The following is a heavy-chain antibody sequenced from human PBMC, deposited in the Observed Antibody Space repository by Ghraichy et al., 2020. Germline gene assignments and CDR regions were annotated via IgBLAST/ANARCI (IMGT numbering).Heavy chain of an antibody. Sequence: SQTLSLTCTVSGASISSGGHFWSWIRQHPGKGLECIGHFYNTGSTYYNPSLKSRVSISVDTSKHQSSLKLSAVTAADTAVYYCARGTSSSAAYSMDVWGQGTTVTVSS. CDR2: FYNTGST. V-gene: IGHV4-31*03. J-gene: IGHJ6*02. CDR3: ARGTSSSAAYSMDV. D-gene: IGHD6-6*01. CDR1: GASISSGGHF.